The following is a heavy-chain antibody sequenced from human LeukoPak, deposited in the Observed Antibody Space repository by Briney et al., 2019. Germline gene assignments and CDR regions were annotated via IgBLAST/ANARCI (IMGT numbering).Heavy chain of an antibody. CDR2: ISYDGSNK. Sequence: GRSLRLSCAASGFTLSSYAMHWVRQAPGKGLEWVAVISYDGSNKYYADSVKGRFTISRDNSKNTLYLQMNSLRAKDTAVYYCARGRMATIDYYYGMDVWGQGTTVTVSS. D-gene: IGHD5-24*01. J-gene: IGHJ6*02. V-gene: IGHV3-30*04. CDR3: ARGRMATIDYYYGMDV. CDR1: GFTLSSYA.